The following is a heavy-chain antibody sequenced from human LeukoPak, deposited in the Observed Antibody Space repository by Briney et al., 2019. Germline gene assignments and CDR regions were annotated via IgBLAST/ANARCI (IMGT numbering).Heavy chain of an antibody. Sequence: EGSLRLSCAASGFTFSSYSMNWVRQAPGKGLEWVSYISSSSSTIYYADSVKGRFTISRDNAKNSLYLQMNSLRDEDTAVYYCARDVRRHIVVVTAMGYWGQGTLVTVSS. D-gene: IGHD2-21*02. J-gene: IGHJ4*02. CDR3: ARDVRRHIVVVTAMGY. CDR1: GFTFSSYS. V-gene: IGHV3-48*02. CDR2: ISSSSSTI.